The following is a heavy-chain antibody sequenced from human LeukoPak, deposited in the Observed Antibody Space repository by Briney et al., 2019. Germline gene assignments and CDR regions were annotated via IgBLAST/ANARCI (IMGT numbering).Heavy chain of an antibody. V-gene: IGHV1-69*13. Sequence: SVTVSCTASGGTFSCYAISWVRQAPGQGLEWMGGIIPIFGTANYAQKFQGRVMITADESTSTAYMELSSLRSEDTAVYYCARDLYGDSPFDYWGQGTLVTVSS. J-gene: IGHJ4*02. CDR1: GGTFSCYA. CDR2: IIPIFGTA. CDR3: ARDLYGDSPFDY. D-gene: IGHD4-17*01.